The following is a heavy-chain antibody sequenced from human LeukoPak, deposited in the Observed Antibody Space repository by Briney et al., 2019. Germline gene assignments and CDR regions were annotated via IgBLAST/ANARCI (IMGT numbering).Heavy chain of an antibody. J-gene: IGHJ4*02. CDR2: TYYRSEWYN. CDR3: ARSGIAVAGTGFDY. V-gene: IGHV6-1*01. Sequence: SQTLSLTCAISGDSVSSSSAAWNWIRQSPSRGLEWLGRTYYRSEWYNDYAVSVKSRITINPDTSKNQFSLQLNSVTPEDTAVYYCARSGIAVAGTGFDYWGQGTLVTVSS. D-gene: IGHD6-19*01. CDR1: GDSVSSSSAA.